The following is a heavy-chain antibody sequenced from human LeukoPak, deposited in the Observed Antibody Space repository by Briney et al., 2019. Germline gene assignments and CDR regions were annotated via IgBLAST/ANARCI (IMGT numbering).Heavy chain of an antibody. CDR3: AREGYYDSSGYFDY. CDR2: INHSGST. J-gene: IGHJ4*02. V-gene: IGHV4-34*01. Sequence: SETLSLTCAVYGGSFSGYYWSWIRQPPGKGLEWIGEINHSGSTNYNPSLKNRVTISVDTSKNQFSLKLSSVTAADTAVYYCAREGYYDSSGYFDYWGQGTLVTVSS. D-gene: IGHD3-22*01. CDR1: GGSFSGYY.